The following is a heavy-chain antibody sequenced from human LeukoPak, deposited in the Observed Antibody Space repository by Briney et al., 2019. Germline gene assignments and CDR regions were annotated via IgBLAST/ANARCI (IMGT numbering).Heavy chain of an antibody. Sequence: SETLSLTCAVYGGSFSGYYWSWIRQTPGKGLEWIGELNHSGSTNYNPSLKSRVTIPVATSKNQFSLKLSSVTAADTAVYFCARGQGIGAVAFDYWGQGTLASVSS. J-gene: IGHJ4*02. V-gene: IGHV4-34*01. CDR2: LNHSGST. CDR3: ARGQGIGAVAFDY. CDR1: GGSFSGYY. D-gene: IGHD2-15*01.